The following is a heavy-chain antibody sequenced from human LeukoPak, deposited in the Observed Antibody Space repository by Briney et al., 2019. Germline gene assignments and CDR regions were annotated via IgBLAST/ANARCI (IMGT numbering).Heavy chain of an antibody. J-gene: IGHJ4*02. CDR3: ARDRIAAAGYDY. V-gene: IGHV4-4*07. D-gene: IGHD6-13*01. CDR2: IYTSGST. Sequence: PSETLSLTCTVSGGSISSYYWSWIRQPAGKGLDWIGRIYTSGSTNYNPSLKSRVTMSVDTSKNQFSLKLSSVTAADTAVYYCARDRIAAAGYDYWGQGTLVTVSS. CDR1: GGSISSYY.